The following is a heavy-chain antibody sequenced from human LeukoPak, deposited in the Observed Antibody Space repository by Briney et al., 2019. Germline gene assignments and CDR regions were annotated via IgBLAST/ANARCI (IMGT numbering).Heavy chain of an antibody. D-gene: IGHD3-22*01. Sequence: SETLSLTCTVSGGSISSYYRSWIRQPPGKGLEWIGYIYYSGSTNYNPSLKSRVTISVDTSKNQFSLKLSSVTAADTAVYYCARGSHYDSSKMFDYWGQGTMVTVSS. CDR3: ARGSHYDSSKMFDY. V-gene: IGHV4-59*01. CDR2: IYYSGST. J-gene: IGHJ4*02. CDR1: GGSISSYY.